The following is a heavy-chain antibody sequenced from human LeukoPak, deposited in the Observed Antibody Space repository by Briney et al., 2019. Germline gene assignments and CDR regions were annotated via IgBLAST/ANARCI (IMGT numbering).Heavy chain of an antibody. CDR1: GYSFTNYW. CDR3: ARSKYGSGSSSDY. D-gene: IGHD3-10*01. Sequence: GESLKISCRGSGYSFTNYWIAWLRQMPGKGLEWTGIIYPDDSDTRYSPSFQGQVTISADKSITTAYLQWSSLKASDTAMYYCARSKYGSGSSSDYWGQGTLVIVSS. CDR2: IYPDDSDT. J-gene: IGHJ4*02. V-gene: IGHV5-51*01.